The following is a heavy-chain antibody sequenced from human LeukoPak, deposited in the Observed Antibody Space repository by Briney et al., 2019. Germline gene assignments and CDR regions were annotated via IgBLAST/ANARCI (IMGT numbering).Heavy chain of an antibody. J-gene: IGHJ4*02. Sequence: GSLRLSCAASGFTFSSYSVNWVRQAPGKGLEWVSSISSSSSYIYYADSVKGRFTISRDNAKNSLYLQMNSLRAEDTAVYYCARDTHPPYYFDYWGQGTLVTVSS. V-gene: IGHV3-21*01. CDR3: ARDTHPPYYFDY. CDR1: GFTFSSYS. CDR2: ISSSSSYI.